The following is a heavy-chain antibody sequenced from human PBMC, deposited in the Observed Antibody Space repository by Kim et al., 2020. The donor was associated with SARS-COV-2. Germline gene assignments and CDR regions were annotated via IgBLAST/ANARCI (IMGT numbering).Heavy chain of an antibody. D-gene: IGHD3-10*01. V-gene: IGHV3-23*01. Sequence: YYAESVKGRFTISSDKSKNTLYLQMNSLRAEDTAVYYCANLDMVRGIFDYWGQGTLVTVSS. CDR3: ANLDMVRGIFDY. J-gene: IGHJ4*02.